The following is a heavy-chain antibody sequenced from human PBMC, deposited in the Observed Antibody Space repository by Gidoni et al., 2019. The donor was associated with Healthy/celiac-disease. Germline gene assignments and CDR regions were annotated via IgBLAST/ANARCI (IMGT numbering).Heavy chain of an antibody. D-gene: IGHD2-21*02. CDR2: ISAYNGNT. CDR3: ARECNGDDFDNWFDP. J-gene: IGHJ5*02. Sequence: QVQLVQSGAEVKKPGASVKVSCTASGYTFTSYGISWVRQAPGQGLEWMGWISAYNGNTNYAQKLQGRVTMTTDTSTSTAYMELRSLRSDDTAVYYCARECNGDDFDNWFDPWGQGTLVTVSS. V-gene: IGHV1-18*01. CDR1: GYTFTSYG.